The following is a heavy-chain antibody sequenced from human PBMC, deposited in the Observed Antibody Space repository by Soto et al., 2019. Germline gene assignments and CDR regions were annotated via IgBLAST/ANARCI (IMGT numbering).Heavy chain of an antibody. D-gene: IGHD3-3*01. Sequence: GGSLRLSCAASGFTFSSYGMHWVRQAPGKGLEWVAVIWYDGSNKYYADSVKGRFTISRGNSKNTLYLQMNSLRAEDTAVYYCAREWVAIFGVADYYGMDVWGQGTTVTVSS. J-gene: IGHJ6*02. CDR1: GFTFSSYG. V-gene: IGHV3-33*01. CDR2: IWYDGSNK. CDR3: AREWVAIFGVADYYGMDV.